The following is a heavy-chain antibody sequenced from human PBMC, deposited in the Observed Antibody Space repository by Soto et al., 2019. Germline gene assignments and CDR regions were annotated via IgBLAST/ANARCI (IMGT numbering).Heavy chain of an antibody. J-gene: IGHJ3*02. D-gene: IGHD1-26*01. Sequence: VSYKSTGAGSSSYAVSWVRQAPGQGLEWMGGIIPIFGTANYEQKFQGRVAITADKSTSTAYMELSSRRSEDTAVYYCARASGSYYAFDIWGQGTMVTVSS. CDR1: GAGSSSYA. CDR3: ARASGSYYAFDI. CDR2: IIPIFGTA. V-gene: IGHV1-69*06.